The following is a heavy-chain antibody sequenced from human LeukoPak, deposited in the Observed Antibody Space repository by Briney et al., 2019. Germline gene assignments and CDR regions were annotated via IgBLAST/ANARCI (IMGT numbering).Heavy chain of an antibody. Sequence: PGGSLRLSCAASGFTFSSYWTHWVRQAPGKGLVWVSRINSDGSSTSYADSVKGRFTISRDNAKNTLYLQMNSLRAEDTAVYYCARAHDYGGFLPGGWGQGTLVTVSS. CDR2: INSDGSST. J-gene: IGHJ4*02. D-gene: IGHD4/OR15-4a*01. V-gene: IGHV3-74*01. CDR1: GFTFSSYW. CDR3: ARAHDYGGFLPGG.